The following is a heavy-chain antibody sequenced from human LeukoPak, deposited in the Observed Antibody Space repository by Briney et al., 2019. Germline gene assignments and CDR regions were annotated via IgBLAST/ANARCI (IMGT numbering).Heavy chain of an antibody. D-gene: IGHD6-19*01. CDR2: ISDSGGST. V-gene: IGHV3-23*01. CDR3: AKDLSRAVAADWFDP. CDR1: GFTFSNYD. Sequence: PGGPLRLSCAAPGFTFSNYDMSGVPQAPGKGREGVSSISDSGGSTYYADSVKGRFTISRDNSKNTLYLQMTNLRAADTAVYYCAKDLSRAVAADWFDPWDQGSLVTVSS. J-gene: IGHJ5*02.